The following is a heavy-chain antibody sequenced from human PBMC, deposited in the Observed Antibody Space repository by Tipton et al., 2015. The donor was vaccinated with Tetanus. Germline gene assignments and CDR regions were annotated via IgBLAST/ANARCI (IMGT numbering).Heavy chain of an antibody. Sequence: TLSLTCAVSGGSFSYYWTWIRQSPGKGLEWIGEINQRGRTNYNPSLKSRVTISVDTSKKQFSLKLSSVTAADTAVYYCARGGNGGSVITSLDYWGQGTLVTVSS. J-gene: IGHJ4*02. CDR3: ARGGNGGSVITSLDY. CDR2: INQRGRT. V-gene: IGHV4-34*01. CDR1: GGSFSYY. D-gene: IGHD2-15*01.